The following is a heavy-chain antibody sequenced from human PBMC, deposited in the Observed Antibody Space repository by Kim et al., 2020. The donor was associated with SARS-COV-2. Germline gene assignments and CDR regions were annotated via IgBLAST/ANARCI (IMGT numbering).Heavy chain of an antibody. CDR2: GGSK. CDR3: ARDVHSDY. Sequence: GGSKYYADSGKGLFTIPRDNYKNPLYLQMSSLRAEDTAVYYCARDVHSDYWGQGTLVTVSS. J-gene: IGHJ4*02. D-gene: IGHD2-21*01. V-gene: IGHV3-23*01.